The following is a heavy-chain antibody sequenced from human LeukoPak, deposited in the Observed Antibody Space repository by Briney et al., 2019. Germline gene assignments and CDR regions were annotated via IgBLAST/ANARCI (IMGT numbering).Heavy chain of an antibody. CDR2: IKQDGIEK. V-gene: IGHV3-7*04. CDR1: GFTFSSYW. J-gene: IGHJ4*02. CDR3: ARDQQQWLALDY. D-gene: IGHD6-19*01. Sequence: GGSLRHSCAASGFTFSSYWMTWVRQAPGKGLEWVANIKQDGIEKYYVDSVKGRFTISRDDAKNSLYLQMNSLRAEDTAVYYCARDQQQWLALDYWGRGTLVTVSS.